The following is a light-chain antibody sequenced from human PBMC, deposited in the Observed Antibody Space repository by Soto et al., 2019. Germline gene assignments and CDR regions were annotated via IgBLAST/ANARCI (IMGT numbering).Light chain of an antibody. Sequence: EIVFTQPPATLSLSPGERATLSCRASQSVSSYLAWYQQKPGQTPRLLIYSVSSRATGIPDRFSGSGSGTDFTLTISRLEPEDFEMYYCLHHGSSLWTFGQGTKVDIK. CDR1: QSVSSY. CDR3: LHHGSSLWT. J-gene: IGKJ1*01. V-gene: IGKV3-20*01. CDR2: SVS.